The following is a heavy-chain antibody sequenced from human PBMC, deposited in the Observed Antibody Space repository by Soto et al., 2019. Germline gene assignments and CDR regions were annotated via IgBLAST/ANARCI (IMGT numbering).Heavy chain of an antibody. CDR1: GDSMRSFY. CDR2: IYYSGST. Sequence: SETLSLTCTVYGDSMRSFYWSWIRQPPGKGLEWIGNIYYSGSTNYNPSRKSRVTMSVDMSRNQVSLKLSSVTAADTAVYYCTRVGGYYGDYPNFDYWGQGALVTVS. J-gene: IGHJ4*02. CDR3: TRVGGYYGDYPNFDY. D-gene: IGHD4-17*01. V-gene: IGHV4-59*01.